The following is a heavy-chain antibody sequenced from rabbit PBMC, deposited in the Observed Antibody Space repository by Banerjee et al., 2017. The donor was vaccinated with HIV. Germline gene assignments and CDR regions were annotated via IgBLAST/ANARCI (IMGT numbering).Heavy chain of an antibody. CDR3: ARCDDYGDFRGRCNL. V-gene: IGHV1S7*01. CDR2: IDPVFGST. J-gene: IGHJ4*01. Sequence: QLKESGGGLVQPGGSLKLSCKASGFDFSSYYMSWVRQAPGKGLEWIGYIDPVFGSTYYASWVNGRFTISSHNAQNTLYLQLNSLTAADTATYFCARCDDYGDFRGRCNLWGQGTLVTVS. CDR1: GFDFSSYY. D-gene: IGHD2-1*01.